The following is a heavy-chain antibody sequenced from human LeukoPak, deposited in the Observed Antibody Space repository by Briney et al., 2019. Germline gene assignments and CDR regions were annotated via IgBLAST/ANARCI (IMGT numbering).Heavy chain of an antibody. CDR2: INPHNGGT. Sequence: ASVKVSCKASGYTLAGYYIHWVRQAPGQGLVWMGWINPHNGGTNYAQNFQGRVTMTRDTSISTAYMELSRLRSDDTAVYYCARDGISYNSSAYYSWGGEWRHYGMDVWGQGTTVTVSS. CDR3: ARDGISYNSSAYYSWGGEWRHYGMDV. CDR1: GYTLAGYY. V-gene: IGHV1-2*02. J-gene: IGHJ6*02. D-gene: IGHD3-22*01.